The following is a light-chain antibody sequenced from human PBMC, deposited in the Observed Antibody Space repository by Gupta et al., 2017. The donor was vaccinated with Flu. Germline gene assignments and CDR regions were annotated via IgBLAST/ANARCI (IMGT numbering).Light chain of an antibody. CDR1: SSKVGAPYD. CDR2: GDS. V-gene: IGLV1-40*01. CDR3: QSYDSSLSGFWV. J-gene: IGLJ3*02. Sequence: QSVLTQPPSVSGAPGQTVTISCPGSSSKVGAPYDINWYQQLPGTAPKLLIYGDSNRPSGVPDRFSGSKSGTSASLAITGLQAEDEADYYCQSYDSSLSGFWVFGGGTKLTVL.